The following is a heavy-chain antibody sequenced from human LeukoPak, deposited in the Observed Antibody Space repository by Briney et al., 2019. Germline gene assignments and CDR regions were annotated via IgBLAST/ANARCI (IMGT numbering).Heavy chain of an antibody. Sequence: QPGGSLRLSCATSGFTFNTYEMNWVRQAPGKGLEWVSVISGSGATTDHADSVMGRFTISRDNSKNTVYLQLDSLRVEDTAVYFCAKGLWGAYYYGMDVWGQGTTVTVSS. CDR3: AKGLWGAYYYGMDV. CDR2: ISGSGATT. D-gene: IGHD3-16*01. CDR1: GFTFNTYE. V-gene: IGHV3-23*01. J-gene: IGHJ6*02.